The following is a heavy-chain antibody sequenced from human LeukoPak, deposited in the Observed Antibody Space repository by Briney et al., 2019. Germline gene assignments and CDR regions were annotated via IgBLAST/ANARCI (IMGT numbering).Heavy chain of an antibody. J-gene: IGHJ6*03. CDR3: ARARGEGGYDPFYYYYMDV. CDR1: GGTFSSYA. V-gene: IGHV1-69*06. Sequence: ASVKVSCKASGGTFSSYAISWVRQAHGQGLEGVGRIIPIFGTANYAQKFQGRVTITADKSTSTAYMELSSLRSEDTAVYYCARARGEGGYDPFYYYYMDVWGKGTTVTVSS. D-gene: IGHD5-12*01. CDR2: IIPIFGTA.